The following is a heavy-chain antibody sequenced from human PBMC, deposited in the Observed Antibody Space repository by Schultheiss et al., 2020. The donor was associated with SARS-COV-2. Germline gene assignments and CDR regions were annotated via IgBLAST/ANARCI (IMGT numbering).Heavy chain of an antibody. CDR1: GGSISSSNW. CDR3: ATDLKYCSGGSCYPGWFDP. D-gene: IGHD2-15*01. J-gene: IGHJ5*02. Sequence: LTCAVSGGSISSSNWWSWVRQPPGKGLEWIGEIYHSGSTNYNPSLKSRVTISVDKSKNQFSLKLSSVTAADTAVYYCATDLKYCSGGSCYPGWFDPWGQGTLVTVSS. CDR2: IYHSGST. V-gene: IGHV4-4*02.